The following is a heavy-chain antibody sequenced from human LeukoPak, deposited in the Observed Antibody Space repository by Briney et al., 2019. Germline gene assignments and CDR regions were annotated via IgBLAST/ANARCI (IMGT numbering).Heavy chain of an antibody. CDR2: ISNSGDST. Sequence: GGSLRLSCAPSGFTFSRYAMNWVRQAPGKGLEWVSIISNSGDSTIYADSVKGRFTISIDNSKNTLYLQMNSLRAEDTAVYYCAGRAGAYTHPYDYWGQGTLVTVS. V-gene: IGHV3-23*01. J-gene: IGHJ4*02. CDR1: GFTFSRYA. CDR3: AGRAGAYTHPYDY. D-gene: IGHD3-16*01.